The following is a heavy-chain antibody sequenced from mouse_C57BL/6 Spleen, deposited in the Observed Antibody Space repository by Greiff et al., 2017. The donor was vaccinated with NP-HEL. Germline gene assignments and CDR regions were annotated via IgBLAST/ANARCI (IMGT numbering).Heavy chain of an antibody. J-gene: IGHJ1*03. CDR2: IHPNSGST. V-gene: IGHV1-64*01. Sequence: QVQLQQPGAELVKPGASVKLSCKASGYTFTSYWMHWVKQRPGQGLEWIGMIHPNSGSTNYNEKFKSKATLTVDKSSSTAYMQLSSLTSEDSAVYYCAQNWDVGWYCDVWGTGTTVTVSS. D-gene: IGHD4-1*01. CDR3: AQNWDVGWYCDV. CDR1: GYTFTSYW.